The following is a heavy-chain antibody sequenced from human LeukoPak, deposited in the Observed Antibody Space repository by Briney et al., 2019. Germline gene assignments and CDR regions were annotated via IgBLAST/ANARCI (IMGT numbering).Heavy chain of an antibody. J-gene: IGHJ4*02. CDR2: ISYDGSNK. D-gene: IGHD1-26*01. V-gene: IGHV3-30-3*01. CDR3: ATLPIAGATAEIDY. Sequence: GGSLRLSCAASGFTFSSYAMHWVRQAPGKGLEWVAVISYDGSNKYYADSVKGRFTISRDNSKNRLYLQMNSLRAEDTAVYYCATLPIAGATAEIDYWGQGTLVTVSS. CDR1: GFTFSSYA.